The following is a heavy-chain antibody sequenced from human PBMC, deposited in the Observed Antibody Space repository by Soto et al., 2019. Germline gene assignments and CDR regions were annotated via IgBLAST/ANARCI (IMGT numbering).Heavy chain of an antibody. V-gene: IGHV4-30-4*01. Sequence: SETLSLACSVSGASISSGYYYWSWLRQTPGKGLEWIGYIYYSGSAYYNPSLKSRVSISVDTSKNQFSLKLSSVTAADTAVYYCARDDGGGENWFDPWGQGTLVTVSS. CDR1: GASISSGYYY. D-gene: IGHD2-21*01. CDR3: ARDDGGGENWFDP. CDR2: IYYSGSA. J-gene: IGHJ5*02.